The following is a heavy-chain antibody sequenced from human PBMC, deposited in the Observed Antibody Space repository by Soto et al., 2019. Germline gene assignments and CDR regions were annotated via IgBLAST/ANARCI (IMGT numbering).Heavy chain of an antibody. V-gene: IGHV3-23*01. CDR1: GFTFSSYA. D-gene: IGHD2-8*01. CDR3: AKKAGLVSLYTTEFDP. CDR2: ISGSDGST. Sequence: EVKLLESGGGLVQPGGSLRLSCATSGFTFSSYAMSWVRQAPGKGLEWVSGISGSDGSTYYADSVKGRVTITRDNTKNSLFLQENSLRGEDTAVYYRAKKAGLVSLYTTEFDPRGQRTLVSVSS. J-gene: IGHJ5*02.